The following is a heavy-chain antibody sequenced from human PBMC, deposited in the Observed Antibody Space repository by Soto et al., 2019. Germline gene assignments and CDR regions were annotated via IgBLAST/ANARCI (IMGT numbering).Heavy chain of an antibody. D-gene: IGHD3-9*01. V-gene: IGHV4-59*01. J-gene: IGHJ4*02. CDR2: IYYSGST. CDR3: ARARRAFDWSHFDY. CDR1: GGSISSYY. Sequence: PSETLTLTCTVSGGSISSYYWSWIRQPPGKGLEWIGYIYYSGSTNYNPSLKSRVTISVDTSKNQFSLKLSSVTAADTAVYYCARARRAFDWSHFDYWGQGTLVTVSS.